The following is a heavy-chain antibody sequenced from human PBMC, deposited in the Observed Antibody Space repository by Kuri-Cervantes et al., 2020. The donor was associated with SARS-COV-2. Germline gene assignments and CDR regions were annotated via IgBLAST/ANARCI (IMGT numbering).Heavy chain of an antibody. CDR2: IYYSGST. Sequence: SETLSLTCTASGGSVSSGNDYWSWIRQPPGKGLEWIGYIYYSGSTNYNPSLKSRVTISVDTSKNQFSLKLSSVTAADTAVYYCARWDSYYDILTGYYPTGYFDLWGRGTLVTVSS. CDR3: ARWDSYYDILTGYYPTGYFDL. D-gene: IGHD3-9*01. V-gene: IGHV4-61*01. J-gene: IGHJ2*01. CDR1: GGSVSSGNDY.